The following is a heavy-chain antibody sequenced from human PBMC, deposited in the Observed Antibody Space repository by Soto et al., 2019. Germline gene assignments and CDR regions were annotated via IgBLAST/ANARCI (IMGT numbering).Heavy chain of an antibody. D-gene: IGHD1-20*01. V-gene: IGHV3-23*01. Sequence: SLRLSCVACRFSFSNSAMTWIRQAPGKGMEWVSATNANGVRTDYADSVRGRFTISRDNSKNTLSLQMHTLRAEDTALYFCAKYNYYFFDYWGQGTPVPVS. CDR2: TNANGVRT. J-gene: IGHJ4*02. CDR1: RFSFSNSA. CDR3: AKYNYYFFDY.